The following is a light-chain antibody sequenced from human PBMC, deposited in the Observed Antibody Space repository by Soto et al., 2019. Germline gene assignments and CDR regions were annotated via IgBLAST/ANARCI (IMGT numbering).Light chain of an antibody. CDR1: SSDVGGSNY. CDR2: DVS. Sequence: QSVLTQPASVSGSPGQSITISCTGTSSDVGGSNYVSWYQQHPGKAPKLIIFDVSHRPSGFSNRFSGSKSGNTASLTISGLQAEDEADYYCSSYTSSSTYVFGTGTRSPS. CDR3: SSYTSSSTYV. J-gene: IGLJ1*01. V-gene: IGLV2-14*03.